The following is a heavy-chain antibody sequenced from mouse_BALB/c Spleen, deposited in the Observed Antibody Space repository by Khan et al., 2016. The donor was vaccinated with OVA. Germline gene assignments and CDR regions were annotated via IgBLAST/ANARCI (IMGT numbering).Heavy chain of an antibody. V-gene: IGHV1S41*01. CDR1: GYTFTSYW. Sequence: DLVKPGASVKLSCKASGYTFTSYWINWIKQRPGQGLEWTGRIAPGNGSTYYNEIFKDKTTLTVDTSSSTAYIQLSSLSSEDSAVXFCARAMGGKVPLDYWGQGTTLTVSS. D-gene: IGHD1-1*02. CDR3: ARAMGGKVPLDY. J-gene: IGHJ2*01. CDR2: IAPGNGST.